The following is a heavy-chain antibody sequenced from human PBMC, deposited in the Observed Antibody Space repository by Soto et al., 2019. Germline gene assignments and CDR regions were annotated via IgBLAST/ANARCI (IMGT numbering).Heavy chain of an antibody. J-gene: IGHJ6*02. V-gene: IGHV1-69*13. CDR3: ARRDYYGSGSYSQVYYYYGMDV. CDR2: IIPIFGTA. CDR1: GGTFSSYA. Sequence: SVKVSCKASGGTFSSYAISWVRQAPGQGLEWMGGIIPIFGTANYAQKFQGRVTITADESTSTAYMELSSLRSEDTAVYYCARRDYYGSGSYSQVYYYYGMDVWGQGTTVTVSS. D-gene: IGHD3-10*01.